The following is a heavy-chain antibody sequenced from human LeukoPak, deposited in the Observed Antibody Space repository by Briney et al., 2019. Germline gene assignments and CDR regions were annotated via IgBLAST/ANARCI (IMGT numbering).Heavy chain of an antibody. D-gene: IGHD3-10*01. Sequence: PGGSLRLSCVASGLTIGSRYMNWVRQAPGKGLEWVAVTSSDLNVKLYADSVKGRFTISRDNSRSTLYLQMNSLRPEDTAIYYCAREGYYGSGSPPSLYFDYWGQGTLVTVSS. CDR3: AREGYYGSGSPPSLYFDY. J-gene: IGHJ4*02. CDR1: GLTIGSRY. V-gene: IGHV3-30*03. CDR2: TSSDLNVK.